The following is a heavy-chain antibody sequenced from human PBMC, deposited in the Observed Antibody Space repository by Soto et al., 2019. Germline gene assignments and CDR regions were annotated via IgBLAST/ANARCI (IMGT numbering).Heavy chain of an antibody. CDR3: ARELVELLWFGESNYFDY. D-gene: IGHD3-10*01. V-gene: IGHV3-48*01. CDR1: GFTFSSYS. Sequence: GGSLRLSCASSGFTFSSYSMNLVRQAPGKGLEWVSYISSSSSTIYYADSVKGRFTISRDNAKNSLYLQMNSLRAEDTAVYYCARELVELLWFGESNYFDYWGQGTLVTVSS. CDR2: ISSSSSTI. J-gene: IGHJ4*02.